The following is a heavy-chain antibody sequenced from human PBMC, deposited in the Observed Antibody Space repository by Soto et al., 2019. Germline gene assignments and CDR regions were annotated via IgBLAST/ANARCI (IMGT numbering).Heavy chain of an antibody. CDR1: GGSISSDNDY. CDR2: IYYSGST. J-gene: IGHJ4*02. D-gene: IGHD7-27*01. Sequence: SETLSLTCTVSGGSISSDNDYWGWIRQPPGKGLKGIGNIYYSGSTNYNPSLKSRVTISVDTSNNQFSLKLSSVTAADTAVYYCAKNWNWGSLVHWGQGTLVTVSS. V-gene: IGHV4-39*01. CDR3: AKNWNWGSLVH.